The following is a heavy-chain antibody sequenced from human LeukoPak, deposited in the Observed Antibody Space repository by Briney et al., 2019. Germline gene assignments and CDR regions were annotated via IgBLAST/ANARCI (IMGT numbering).Heavy chain of an antibody. CDR1: GYTFTSYY. CDR3: ARDGASIAAAKILNWFDP. J-gene: IGHJ5*02. Sequence: GASVKVSCKASGYTFTSYYMHWVRQAPGQGLEWMGGIIPIFGTANYAQKFQGRVTITTDESTSTAYMELSSLRSEDTAVYYCARDGASIAAAKILNWFDPWGQGTLVTVSS. D-gene: IGHD6-13*01. V-gene: IGHV1-69*05. CDR2: IIPIFGTA.